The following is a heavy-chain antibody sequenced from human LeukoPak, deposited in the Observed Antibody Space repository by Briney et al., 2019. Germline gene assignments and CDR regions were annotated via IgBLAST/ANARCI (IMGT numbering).Heavy chain of an antibody. V-gene: IGHV4-39*01. Sequence: SETLSLTCTVSGGSISSNNYYWGWIRQPPGKGLEWIGTIYYSGDSYYNPSLKSRASISVDTSKNRFSLNVNSVTAADTAVYFCARHENLIMVRTAHAFDYWGQGALVTVSS. D-gene: IGHD2/OR15-2a*01. CDR1: GGSISSNNYY. CDR2: IYYSGDS. CDR3: ARHENLIMVRTAHAFDY. J-gene: IGHJ4*02.